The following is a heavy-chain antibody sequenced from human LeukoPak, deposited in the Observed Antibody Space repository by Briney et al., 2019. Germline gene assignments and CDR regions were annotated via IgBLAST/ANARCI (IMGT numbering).Heavy chain of an antibody. CDR3: ARDRGRINASPSYGMDV. Sequence: SETLSLTCTVSGGPISSYYWSWIRQPPGKGLEWIGYIYYSGSTNYNPSLKSRVTISVDTSKNQFSLKLSSVTAADTAVYYCARDRGRINASPSYGMDVWGQGTTVTVSS. V-gene: IGHV4-59*01. CDR1: GGPISSYY. D-gene: IGHD3-10*01. J-gene: IGHJ6*02. CDR2: IYYSGST.